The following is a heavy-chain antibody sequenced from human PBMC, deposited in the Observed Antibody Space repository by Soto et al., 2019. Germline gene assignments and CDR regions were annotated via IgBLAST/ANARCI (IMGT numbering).Heavy chain of an antibody. D-gene: IGHD6-6*01. V-gene: IGHV1-18*01. CDR1: GYGFTTYG. CDR3: ARGRDGDY. Sequence: QIHLVQSGAEVKKPGASVKVSCKGSGYGFTTYGITWVRQAPGQGREWMAWISAHNGNTTYAQKLQGRVTVTRDTSTSTAYMELRSLRSDDTAVYYCARGRDGDYWGQGAVVTVSS. J-gene: IGHJ4*02. CDR2: ISAHNGNT.